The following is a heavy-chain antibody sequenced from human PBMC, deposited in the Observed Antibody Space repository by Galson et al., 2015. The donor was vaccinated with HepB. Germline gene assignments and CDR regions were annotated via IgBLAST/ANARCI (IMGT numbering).Heavy chain of an antibody. CDR1: GFTFSGSG. D-gene: IGHD3-10*01. V-gene: IGHV5-10-1*01. CDR3: ASRHSYFRSGTWYNVSDY. Sequence: SLRLSCAASGFTFSGSGIHWVRLASGKGLEWMGRIDPSDSYTDYSPSFRGHVTFSADKSITTAYLQWSSLKASDTAMYYCASRHSYFRSGTWYNVSDYWGQGTLVTVSS. CDR2: IDPSDSYT. J-gene: IGHJ4*02.